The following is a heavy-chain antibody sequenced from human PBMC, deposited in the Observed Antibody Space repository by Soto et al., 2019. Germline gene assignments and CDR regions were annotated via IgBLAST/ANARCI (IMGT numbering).Heavy chain of an antibody. D-gene: IGHD2-8*01. J-gene: IGHJ4*01. CDR3: AKLGFVLMELYYFHQ. CDR1: GFTFSSYA. V-gene: IGHV3-23*01. Sequence: PGGSLRLSCTASGFTFSSYAMSWVRQAPGKELEWVSTISGNSGKTNYAESVKGRFSISRDNSKNTVHLQLDSLRAGDTAVYFCAKLGFVLMELYYFHQWGHGTLVTVSS. CDR2: ISGNSGKT.